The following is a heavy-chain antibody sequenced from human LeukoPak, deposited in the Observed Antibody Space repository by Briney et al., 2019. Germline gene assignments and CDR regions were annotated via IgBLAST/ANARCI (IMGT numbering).Heavy chain of an antibody. CDR1: GFTFSSNG. Sequence: GGSLRLSCAASGFTFSSNGMHWVRQGPGKGLEWVTFIWYDGSNKYYADSVKGRFTISRDNSKNTLYLQMDSLRAEDTAVYYCARVHSSSWAYFDNWGQGTLVTVSS. J-gene: IGHJ4*02. D-gene: IGHD6-13*01. CDR3: ARVHSSSWAYFDN. CDR2: IWYDGSNK. V-gene: IGHV3-33*01.